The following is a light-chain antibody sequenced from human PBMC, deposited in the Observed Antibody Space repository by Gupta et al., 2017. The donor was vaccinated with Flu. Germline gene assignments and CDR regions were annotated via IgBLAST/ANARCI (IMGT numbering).Light chain of an antibody. CDR3: QQYETDPLT. CDR2: VAS. CDR1: QDINRW. V-gene: IGKV1D-16*01. J-gene: IGKJ4*01. Sequence: DIQMTQSPSSLSDFVGDTVIITCRASQDINRWLAWYQQRPEEAPKPLIFVASDLQSGIPSRFSGTGSGTHFTLTINNLQPEDFATYYCQQYETDPLTFGGGTKVEIK.